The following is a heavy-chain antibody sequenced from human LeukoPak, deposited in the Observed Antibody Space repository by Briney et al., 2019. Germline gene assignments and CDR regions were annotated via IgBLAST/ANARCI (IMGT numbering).Heavy chain of an antibody. CDR1: GRSISSGSYY. CDR3: ARDGGLRFLEWPHNWFDP. CDR2: IYTSGST. J-gene: IGHJ5*02. Sequence: SQTLSLTWTVSGRSISSGSYYWSWIRQPAGKGLEWIGRIYTSGSTHYNPTPKSRVTLSVDTSKNQFSLKLSSVTDADTAVYYCARDGGLRFLEWPHNWFDPWGQGTLVTVSS. D-gene: IGHD3-3*01. V-gene: IGHV4-61*02.